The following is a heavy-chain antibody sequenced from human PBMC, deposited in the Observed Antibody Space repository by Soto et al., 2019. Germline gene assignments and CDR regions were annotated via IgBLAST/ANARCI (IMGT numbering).Heavy chain of an antibody. Sequence: PGGSLRLCCPASGFTFGDYALSWFRQAPGKGLEWVGFIRSKAYGGTTEYAASVKGRFTISRDDSKSIAYLQMNSLKTEDTAVYYCTRGSIIVVVVAATGGAFDIWGQGTMVTVSS. CDR2: IRSKAYGGTT. V-gene: IGHV3-49*03. D-gene: IGHD2-15*01. CDR1: GFTFGDYA. CDR3: TRGSIIVVVVAATGGAFDI. J-gene: IGHJ3*02.